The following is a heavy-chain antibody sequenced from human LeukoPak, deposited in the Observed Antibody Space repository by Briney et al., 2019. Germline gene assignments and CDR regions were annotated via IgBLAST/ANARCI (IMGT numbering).Heavy chain of an antibody. D-gene: IGHD2-2*01. CDR3: ARRFASSQFFSDY. V-gene: IGHV3-64*01. J-gene: IGHJ4*02. CDR2: ISSNGVSA. Sequence: GGSLRLSCAASGSTFNNYAMHWVRQAPGKGLEYVSGISSNGVSAYYANSVKGRFTISRDNSKNTLYLQMASLTAEDMAVYYCARRFASSQFFSDYWGQGALVTVSS. CDR1: GSTFNNYA.